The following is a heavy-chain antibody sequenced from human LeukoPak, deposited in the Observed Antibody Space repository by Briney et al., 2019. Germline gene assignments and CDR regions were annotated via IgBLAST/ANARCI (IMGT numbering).Heavy chain of an antibody. D-gene: IGHD1-26*01. CDR2: INPSGGST. V-gene: IGHV1-46*01. CDR1: GYTFTGYY. J-gene: IGHJ3*02. CDR3: AARSELDAFDI. Sequence: GASVKVSCKASGYTFTGYYMHWVRQAPGQGLEWMGIINPSGGSTSYAQKFQGRVTMTRDMSTSTVYMELSSLRSEDTAVYYCAARSELDAFDIWGQGTMVTVFS.